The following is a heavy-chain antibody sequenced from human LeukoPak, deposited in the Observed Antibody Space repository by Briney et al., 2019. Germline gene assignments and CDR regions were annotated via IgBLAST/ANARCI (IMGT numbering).Heavy chain of an antibody. J-gene: IGHJ5*02. CDR2: INPNSGGT. D-gene: IGHD2-15*01. V-gene: IGHV1-2*02. Sequence: GASVKVSCKASGYTFTGYYMHWVRQAPGQGLEWMGWINPNSGGTNYAQKFQGRVTMTRDTSISTAYVELSRLRSDDTAVYYCARDWFVVVVAATLNGNWFDPWGQGALVTVSS. CDR1: GYTFTGYY. CDR3: ARDWFVVVVAATLNGNWFDP.